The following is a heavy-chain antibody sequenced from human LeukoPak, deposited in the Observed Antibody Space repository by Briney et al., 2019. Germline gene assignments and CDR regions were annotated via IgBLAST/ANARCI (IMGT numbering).Heavy chain of an antibody. CDR3: ARAASSGSYTGEIFDY. D-gene: IGHD1-26*01. Sequence: SQTLSLTCAISGDSVSSNSAAWNWIRQSPSRGLEWLGRTYYRSKWYNDYAVSVKSRIIINPDTSKNQFSLQLNSVTPEDTAVYYCARAASSGSYTGEIFDYWGQGTLVIVSS. CDR2: TYYRSKWYN. V-gene: IGHV6-1*01. J-gene: IGHJ4*02. CDR1: GDSVSSNSAA.